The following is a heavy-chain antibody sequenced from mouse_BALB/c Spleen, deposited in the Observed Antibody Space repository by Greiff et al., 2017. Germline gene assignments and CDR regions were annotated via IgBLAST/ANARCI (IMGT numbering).Heavy chain of an antibody. J-gene: IGHJ3*01. CDR2: ISSGGSYT. CDR1: GFTFSSYA. Sequence: EVNLVESGGGLVKPGGSLKLSCAASGFTFSSYAMSWVRQSPEKRLEWVAEISSGGSYTYYPDTVTGRFTISRDNAKNTLYLEMSSLRSEDTAMYYCARDDRYDGAWFAYWGQGTLVTVSA. V-gene: IGHV5-9-4*01. D-gene: IGHD2-14*01. CDR3: ARDDRYDGAWFAY.